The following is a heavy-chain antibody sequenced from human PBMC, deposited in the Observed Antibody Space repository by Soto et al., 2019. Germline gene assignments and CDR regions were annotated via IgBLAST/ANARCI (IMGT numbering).Heavy chain of an antibody. D-gene: IGHD3-10*01. V-gene: IGHV3-30*18. CDR3: AKDPTMAVDRRSGY. J-gene: IGHJ4*02. CDR2: ISFDGSNT. Sequence: QVQLVESGGGVVQPGRSLRLSCAASGFTLSSYGMHWVRQAPAKGLEWVSVISFDGSNTYYADSVKGRFTISRDNSKNTLYLQMSSLRPEDTAVYYCAKDPTMAVDRRSGYWGQGTLVIVSS. CDR1: GFTLSSYG.